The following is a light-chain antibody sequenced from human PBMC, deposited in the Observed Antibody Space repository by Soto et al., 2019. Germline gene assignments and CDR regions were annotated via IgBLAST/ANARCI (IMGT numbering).Light chain of an antibody. CDR2: DVS. Sequence: QSALTQPRSVSGSRGQSVTISCTGTSSDVGGYNYVSWYQQHPYKAPKLIIYDVSQRPSGVPGRFSGSKSGNTASLTISGLQAEDEADYYCCSYAGSYTFGAFGGGTQLTVL. CDR3: CSYAGSYTFGA. J-gene: IGLJ2*01. CDR1: SSDVGGYNY. V-gene: IGLV2-11*01.